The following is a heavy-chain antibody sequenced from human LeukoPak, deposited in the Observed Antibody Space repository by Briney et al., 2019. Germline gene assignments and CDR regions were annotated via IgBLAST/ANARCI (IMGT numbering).Heavy chain of an antibody. CDR1: GSTFSSYW. V-gene: IGHV3-74*01. CDR3: ARGVGYCTSTSCYWWFDP. J-gene: IGHJ5*02. CDR2: INSDGSST. D-gene: IGHD2-2*01. Sequence: GGSLRLSCAASGSTFSSYWMHWVRQAPGKGLVWVSRINSDGSSTSYADSVKGRFTISRDNAKNTLYLQMNSLRAEDTAVYYCARGVGYCTSTSCYWWFDPWGQGTLVTVSS.